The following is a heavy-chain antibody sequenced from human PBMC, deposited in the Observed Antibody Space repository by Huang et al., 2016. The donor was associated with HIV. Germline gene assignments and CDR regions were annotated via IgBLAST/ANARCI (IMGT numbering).Heavy chain of an antibody. D-gene: IGHD3-16*01. J-gene: IGHJ6*04. Sequence: QVQLQESGPGLVKPSETLSLTWIRQPPGKGLEGIGSISYSGTTNYTPSLKRRVTISGDTSKNHFSLKLNSVTAADTAVYYCARDPWGSVWGSYSRLDVWGKGTTVTVSS. CDR2: ISYSGTT. CDR3: ARDPWGSVWGSYSRLDV. V-gene: IGHV4-59*01.